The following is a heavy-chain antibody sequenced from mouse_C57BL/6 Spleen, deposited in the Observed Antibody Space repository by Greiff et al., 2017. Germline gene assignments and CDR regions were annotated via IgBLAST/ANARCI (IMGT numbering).Heavy chain of an antibody. J-gene: IGHJ2*01. D-gene: IGHD2-4*01. CDR2: IDPSDSET. Sequence: QVQLQQPGAELVRPGSSVNLSCKASGYTFTSYWMHWVKQRPIQGLEWIGNIDPSDSETHYNQKFKDKATLTVDKSSSTAYMQLSSLTSEDSAVYYCARNYYDYYFDYWGQGTTLTVSS. CDR1: GYTFTSYW. CDR3: ARNYYDYYFDY. V-gene: IGHV1-52*01.